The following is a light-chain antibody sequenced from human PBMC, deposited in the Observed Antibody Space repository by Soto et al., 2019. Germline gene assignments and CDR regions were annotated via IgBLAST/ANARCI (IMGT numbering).Light chain of an antibody. V-gene: IGLV2-14*01. CDR1: SRDVGGYDY. CDR3: SAYTTTSTQV. J-gene: IGLJ2*01. Sequence: QSALPQPASVSGSPGQSSTLSCTGTSRDVGGYDYVSWYQHHPGKAPKLMIYEVSNRPSGISNRFSGSKSGNTASLTISGLQAEDEADYYCSAYTTTSTQVFGGGTKLTVL. CDR2: EVS.